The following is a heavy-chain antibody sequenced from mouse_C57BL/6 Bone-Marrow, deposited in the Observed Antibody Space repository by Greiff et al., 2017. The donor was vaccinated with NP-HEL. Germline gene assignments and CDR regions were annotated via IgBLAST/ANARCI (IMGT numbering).Heavy chain of an antibody. V-gene: IGHV1-66*01. D-gene: IGHD2-1*01. Sequence: QVQLQQSGPELVKPGASVKISCKASGYSFTSYYIHWVKQRPGQGLEWIGWIYPGSGNTKYNEKFKGKATLTADTSSSTAYMQLSSLTSEDSAVYYCARRNLLLLFAYWGQGTLVTVSA. CDR2: IYPGSGNT. J-gene: IGHJ3*01. CDR3: ARRNLLLLFAY. CDR1: GYSFTSYY.